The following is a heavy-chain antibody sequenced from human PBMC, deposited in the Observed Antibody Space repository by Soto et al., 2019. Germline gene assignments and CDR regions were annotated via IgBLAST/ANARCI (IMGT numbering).Heavy chain of an antibody. V-gene: IGHV2-5*02. CDR2: IYWDDDK. CDR3: IQSRCGGDCLQSYASHYYYGLDV. J-gene: IGHJ6*02. Sequence: SGPTLVNPTQTLTLTCTFSGFSLSTSGVGVGWIRQPPGKALEWLALIYWDDDKRYSPSLRSRLTISKDTSKNQVVLTMTNMDPADTATYYCIQSRCGGDCLQSYASHYYYGLDVWGQGTTVTVSS. CDR1: GFSLSTSGVG. D-gene: IGHD2-21*02.